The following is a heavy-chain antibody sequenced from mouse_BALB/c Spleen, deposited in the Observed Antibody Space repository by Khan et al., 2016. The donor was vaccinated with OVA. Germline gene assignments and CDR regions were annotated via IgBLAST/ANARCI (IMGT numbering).Heavy chain of an antibody. V-gene: IGHV1S56*01. J-gene: IGHJ3*01. CDR2: IYPGNVNN. D-gene: IGHD2-2*01. CDR1: GYTFTDYY. Sequence: VQLQESGPELVKPGASVRISCKASGYTFTDYYIHWVKQRPGQGLEWIGWIYPGNVNNKYNETFKGKATLTADKSSSTAYMHLSSLTSEDSAVYFCASGGYGAFAYWGQGTLVTVSA. CDR3: ASGGYGAFAY.